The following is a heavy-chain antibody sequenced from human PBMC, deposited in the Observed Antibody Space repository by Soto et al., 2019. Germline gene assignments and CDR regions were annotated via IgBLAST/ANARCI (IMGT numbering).Heavy chain of an antibody. CDR1: GYTFSRYG. V-gene: IGHV1-18*04. Sequence: QVQLVQSEAEVKKPGASVKVSCKASGYTFSRYGISWVRQAPGQGLEWMGWISAYNGNIKYAQKFQGRVTMTTDTSTSTAYMELRSLTSDDTAVYYCAREGRTCRGGYCFSYDWFDPWGEGTLVTVSS. D-gene: IGHD2-15*01. CDR3: AREGRTCRGGYCFSYDWFDP. J-gene: IGHJ5*02. CDR2: ISAYNGNI.